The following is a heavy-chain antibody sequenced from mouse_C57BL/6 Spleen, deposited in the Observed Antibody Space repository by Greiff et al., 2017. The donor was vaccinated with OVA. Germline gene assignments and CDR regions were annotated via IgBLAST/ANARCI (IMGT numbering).Heavy chain of an antibody. Sequence: VQLQQPGAELVMPGASVKLSCKASGYTFTSYWMHWVKQRPGQGLEWIGEIDPSDSYTNYNQKFKGKSTLTVDKSSSTAYMQLSSLTSEDSAVYYCARKGYGYAWFAYWGQGTLVTVSA. CDR1: GYTFTSYW. V-gene: IGHV1-69*01. J-gene: IGHJ3*01. CDR2: IDPSDSYT. D-gene: IGHD2-2*01. CDR3: ARKGYGYAWFAY.